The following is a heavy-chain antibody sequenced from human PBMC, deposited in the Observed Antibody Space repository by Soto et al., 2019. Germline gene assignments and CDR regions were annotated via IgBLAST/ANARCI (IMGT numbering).Heavy chain of an antibody. CDR2: IYYSGST. J-gene: IGHJ5*02. V-gene: IGHV4-59*01. CDR3: ARGGGQQWLVRTWFDP. CDR1: GGSISSYY. D-gene: IGHD6-19*01. Sequence: SETLSLTCTVSGGSISSYYWSWIRQPPGKGLEWIGYIYYSGSTNYNPSLKSRVTISVDTSKNQFSLKLSSVTAADTAVYYCARGGGQQWLVRTWFDPWGQGTLVTVSS.